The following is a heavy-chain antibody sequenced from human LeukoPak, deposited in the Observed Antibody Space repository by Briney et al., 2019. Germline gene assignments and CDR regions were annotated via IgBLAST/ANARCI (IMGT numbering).Heavy chain of an antibody. J-gene: IGHJ3*02. CDR3: ARGRRGSGSYPDAFDI. CDR2: ISSSSSYI. D-gene: IGHD3-10*01. Sequence: AGGSLRLSCAASGFTFSSYSMNWVRQAAGKGLECVSSISSSSSYIYYADSVKGRFTISRDNAKNSLYLQMNSLRAEDTAVYYCARGRRGSGSYPDAFDIWGQGTMVTVSS. CDR1: GFTFSSYS. V-gene: IGHV3-21*01.